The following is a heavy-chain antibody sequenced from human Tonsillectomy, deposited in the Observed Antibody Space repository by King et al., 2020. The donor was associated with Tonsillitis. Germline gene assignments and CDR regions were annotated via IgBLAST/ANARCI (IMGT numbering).Heavy chain of an antibody. CDR1: GYTFTTYY. D-gene: IGHD4-17*01. V-gene: IGHV1-46*01. CDR2: SDPKAGKT. J-gene: IGHJ4*02. Sequence: QLVQSGAEVKKPGASVNLSCRASGYTFTTYYIHWVRQAPGHGLEWMGISDPKAGKTVYAQKFQGRVTMTRDPSTNTVYMELSRLTSVDTAVYYCARDLGTATRDYWGQGTQVTVSS. CDR3: ARDLGTATRDY.